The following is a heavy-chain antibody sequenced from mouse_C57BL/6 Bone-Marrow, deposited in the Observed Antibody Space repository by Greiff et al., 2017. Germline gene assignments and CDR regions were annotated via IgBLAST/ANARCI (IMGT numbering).Heavy chain of an antibody. V-gene: IGHV1-69*01. CDR3: ARGALTTGDAY. J-gene: IGHJ3*01. Sequence: QVQLQQPGAELVMPGASVKLSCKASGYTFTSYWMHWVKQRPGQGLEWIGEIDPSDSYTNYNQKFKGKSTLTVDKSSSTASMQLSSLTSEDSAVYYCARGALTTGDAYWGQGALVTVAA. CDR2: IDPSDSYT. CDR1: GYTFTSYW. D-gene: IGHD1-1*01.